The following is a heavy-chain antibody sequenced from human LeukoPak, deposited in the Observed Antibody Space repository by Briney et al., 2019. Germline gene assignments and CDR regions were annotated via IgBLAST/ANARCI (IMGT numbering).Heavy chain of an antibody. CDR1: GFTFGDYS. D-gene: IGHD3-9*01. J-gene: IGHJ4*02. CDR2: IRSKGYGGTA. CDR3: AREIRYFDWFQADY. Sequence: GGSLRLSCTTSGFTFGDYSMSWFRQAPGKGLEWVGFIRSKGYGGTAEYAASVKGRFTISRDDSNSIAYLQMDSLKTEDTAVYYCAREIRYFDWFQADYWGQGTLVTVSS. V-gene: IGHV3-49*03.